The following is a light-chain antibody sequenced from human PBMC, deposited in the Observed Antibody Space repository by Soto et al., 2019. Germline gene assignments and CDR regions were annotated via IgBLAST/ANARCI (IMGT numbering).Light chain of an antibody. CDR2: EDN. J-gene: IGLJ2*01. CDR3: QSYDSSNVV. CDR1: SGSIASNY. V-gene: IGLV6-57*04. Sequence: NFMLTQPHSVSESPGTTVTISCTRSSGSIASNYVQWYQQRPGSAPTTVIYEDNQRPSGVPDRFSGSIDSSSNSASLTISGLKTEDEADYYCQSYDSSNVVFGGGTKVTV.